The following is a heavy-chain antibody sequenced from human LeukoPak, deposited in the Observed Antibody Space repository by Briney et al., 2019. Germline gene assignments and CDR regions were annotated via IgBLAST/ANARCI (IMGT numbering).Heavy chain of an antibody. CDR2: ISAYNRNP. J-gene: IGHJ5*02. CDR1: GYTFTSYG. CDR3: ASVAGITGRNWFDH. Sequence: ASVKVSCKASGYTFTSYGISWVRQAPGEGGEWMGSISAYNRNPTYAPKLQGRLTMTTATSTSPAYMELRSLRSDDTAVYYCASVAGITGRNWFDHWGQGTLVTVSS. D-gene: IGHD1-20*01. V-gene: IGHV1-18*01.